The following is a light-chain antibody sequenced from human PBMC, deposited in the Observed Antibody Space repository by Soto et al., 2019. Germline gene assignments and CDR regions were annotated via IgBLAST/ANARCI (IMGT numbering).Light chain of an antibody. Sequence: DIQMTQSPSTLSGSVGDRVTIPCRASQTISSWLAWYQQKPGKAPKLLIYKASTLKSGVPSRFSGSGSGTDFTLTISSLQPEDFATYYCQQSYSTPPWTFGQGTKVDIK. J-gene: IGKJ1*01. V-gene: IGKV1-5*03. CDR3: QQSYSTPPWT. CDR2: KAS. CDR1: QTISSW.